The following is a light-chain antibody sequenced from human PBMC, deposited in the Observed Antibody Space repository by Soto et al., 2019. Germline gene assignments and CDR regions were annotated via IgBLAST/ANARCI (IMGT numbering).Light chain of an antibody. J-gene: IGKJ5*01. Sequence: IELTPSPATLSVTHGQRAALSCSASQSVSSNLAWYQQKPGQAPRLLIYGASTRATGIPARFSGSGSGTEFTLTISSLQSEDFAVYYCQQYNNWAPITFGQGGRLAIK. CDR2: GAS. V-gene: IGKV3-15*01. CDR3: QQYNNWAPIT. CDR1: QSVSSN.